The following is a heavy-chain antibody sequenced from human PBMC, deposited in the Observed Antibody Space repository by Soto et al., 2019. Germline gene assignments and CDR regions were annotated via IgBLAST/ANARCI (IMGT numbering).Heavy chain of an antibody. D-gene: IGHD3-10*01. CDR3: AKSMVRGVTSPANNWFDP. CDR2: INAYNGNT. CDR1: GYTFTSYA. Sequence: ASVKVSCKASGYTFTSYAMHWVRQAPGQRLEWMGWINAYNGNTNYAQKLQGRVTMTTDTSTSTAYMELRSLRSDDTAVYYCAKSMVRGVTSPANNWFDPWGQGTLVTVSS. J-gene: IGHJ5*02. V-gene: IGHV1-18*01.